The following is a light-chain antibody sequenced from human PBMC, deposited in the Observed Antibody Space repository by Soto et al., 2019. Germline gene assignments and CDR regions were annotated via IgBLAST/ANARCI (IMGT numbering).Light chain of an antibody. CDR1: QSVSSDH. Sequence: EIAFTPSPATLSLSPGERATPSCRTSQSVSSDHLAWYQQKSGQAPRLLIYGASNRATGIPDRFSGSGSGTDFTLTISRLEPEDFAVYHCQQYGRSWWTFGQGTKVDI. V-gene: IGKV3-20*01. CDR2: GAS. CDR3: QQYGRSWWT. J-gene: IGKJ1*01.